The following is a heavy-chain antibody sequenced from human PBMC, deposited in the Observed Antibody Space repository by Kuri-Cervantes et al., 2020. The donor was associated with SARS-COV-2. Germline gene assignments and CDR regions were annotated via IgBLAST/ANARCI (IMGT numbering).Heavy chain of an antibody. CDR3: ARVSWGYYDSSGYYIEVSNWYFDL. D-gene: IGHD3-22*01. V-gene: IGHV3-48*03. CDR1: GFTFSTYA. CDR2: ISSSGSTI. Sequence: GESLKISCAASGFTFSTYAMTWVRQAPGKGLEWVSYISSSGSTIYYADSVKGRFTISRDNAKNSLYLQMNSLRAEDTAVYYCARVSWGYYDSSGYYIEVSNWYFDLWGRGTLVTVSS. J-gene: IGHJ2*01.